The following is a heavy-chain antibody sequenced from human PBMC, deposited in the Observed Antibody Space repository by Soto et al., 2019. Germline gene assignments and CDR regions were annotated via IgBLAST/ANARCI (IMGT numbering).Heavy chain of an antibody. J-gene: IGHJ6*02. V-gene: IGHV5-51*01. CDR2: IYPGDSDT. D-gene: IGHD3-10*01. CDR1: GYSFTSYW. Sequence: GESLKISCKGSGYSFTSYWIGWVRQMPGKGLEWMGIIYPGDSDTRYSPSFQGQVTISADKSISTAYLQWSSLKASDTAMYYCARDLGSGRTYYYYGMDVWGQGTTVTVYS. CDR3: ARDLGSGRTYYYYGMDV.